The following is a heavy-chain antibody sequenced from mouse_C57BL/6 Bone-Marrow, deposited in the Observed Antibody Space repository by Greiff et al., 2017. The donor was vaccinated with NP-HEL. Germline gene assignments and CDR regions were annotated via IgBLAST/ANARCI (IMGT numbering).Heavy chain of an antibody. V-gene: IGHV5-9-1*02. Sequence: EVQLVESGEGLVKPGGSLKLSCAASGFTFSSYAMSWVRQTPEKRLEWVAYISSGGDYIYYADTVKGRFTISRDNARNTLYLQMSSLKSEDTAMYYCTRDSFYSNYFDYWGQGTTLTVSS. CDR2: ISSGGDYI. D-gene: IGHD2-5*01. CDR1: GFTFSSYA. J-gene: IGHJ2*01. CDR3: TRDSFYSNYFDY.